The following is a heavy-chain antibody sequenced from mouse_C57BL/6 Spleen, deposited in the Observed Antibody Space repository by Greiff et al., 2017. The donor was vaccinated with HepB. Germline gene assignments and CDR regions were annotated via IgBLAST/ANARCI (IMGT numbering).Heavy chain of an antibody. CDR2: IDPSDSYT. D-gene: IGHD2-4*01. CDR1: GYTFTSYW. J-gene: IGHJ3*01. V-gene: IGHV1-69*01. Sequence: QVQLQQPGAELVMPGASVKLSCKASGYTFTSYWMHWVKQRPGQGLEWIGEIDPSDSYTNYNQKFKGKSTLTVDKSSSTAYMQLSSLTSEDSAVYYCAILSIYYDYDKAYWGQGTLVTVSA. CDR3: AILSIYYDYDKAY.